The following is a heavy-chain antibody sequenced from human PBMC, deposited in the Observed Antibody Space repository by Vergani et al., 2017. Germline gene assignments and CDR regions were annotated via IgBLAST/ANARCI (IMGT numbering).Heavy chain of an antibody. J-gene: IGHJ4*02. D-gene: IGHD2-2*01. CDR3: AHIPRDIVVVPAAYFDY. Sequence: QITLKESGPTLVKPTQTLTLTCTFSGFSLSTSVVAVGSIRQPPGKALEWLALIYWDDDKRYTPSLKSRLTISKDTSKNQVVLTMTNMDPVDTATYYCAHIPRDIVVVPAAYFDYWGQGTLVTVSS. V-gene: IGHV2-5*02. CDR2: IYWDDDK. CDR1: GFSLSTSVVA.